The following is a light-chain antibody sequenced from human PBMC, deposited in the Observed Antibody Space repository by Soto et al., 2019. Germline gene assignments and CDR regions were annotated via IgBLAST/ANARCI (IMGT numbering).Light chain of an antibody. Sequence: DIVMTQSPDSLPVSLGERATITCKSSQSILFNSNNKSYLAWYQQRPGQPPKLLIYGASTRESGVPDRFSGSGSGTDFPITITNLQAEDVAVYYCQQYYSTLSFGGGTNGEIK. J-gene: IGKJ4*01. CDR2: GAS. CDR3: QQYYSTLS. V-gene: IGKV4-1*01. CDR1: QSILFNSNNKSY.